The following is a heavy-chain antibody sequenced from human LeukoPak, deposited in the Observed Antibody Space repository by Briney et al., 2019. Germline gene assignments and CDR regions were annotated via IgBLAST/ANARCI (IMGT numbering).Heavy chain of an antibody. D-gene: IGHD4-17*01. V-gene: IGHV3-30*03. Sequence: GGSLRLSCAASEFSFSDYSMNWVRQAPGKGLEWVAVISYDGSNKYYADSVKGRFTISRDNSKNTLYLQMNSLRAEDTAVYYCARDNYGDYASYYYYYYMDVWGKGTTVTVSS. CDR2: ISYDGSNK. CDR1: EFSFSDYS. J-gene: IGHJ6*03. CDR3: ARDNYGDYASYYYYYYMDV.